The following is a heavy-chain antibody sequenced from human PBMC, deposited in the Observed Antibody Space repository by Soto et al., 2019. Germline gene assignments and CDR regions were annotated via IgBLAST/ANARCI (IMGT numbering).Heavy chain of an antibody. V-gene: IGHV3-48*03. J-gene: IGHJ4*02. D-gene: IGHD6-19*01. CDR3: ARESEQSLSGFDY. Sequence: PGGSLRLSCAASGFTFSTYEMILVRHAPGKGLEWVSYIGRSGDNKYYADSVKGRFTISRENAKSSLYLQMNSLRAEYSAVYFCARESEQSLSGFDYPGQGTLV. CDR2: IGRSGDNK. CDR1: GFTFSTYE.